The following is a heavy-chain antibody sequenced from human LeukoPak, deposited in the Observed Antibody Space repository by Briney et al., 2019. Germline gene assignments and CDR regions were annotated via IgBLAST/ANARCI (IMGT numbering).Heavy chain of an antibody. CDR1: GYTFTSYY. Sequence: ASVKVSCKASGYTFTSYYMHWVRQAPGQGLEWMGIINPSGGSTSYAQKFQGRVTISRDNAENSLGLQMNSLRAEDTAVYYCARYGNGEWLAHYAFEIWGQGTMVTVSS. CDR3: ARYGNGEWLAHYAFEI. V-gene: IGHV1-46*01. J-gene: IGHJ3*02. D-gene: IGHD6-19*01. CDR2: INPSGGST.